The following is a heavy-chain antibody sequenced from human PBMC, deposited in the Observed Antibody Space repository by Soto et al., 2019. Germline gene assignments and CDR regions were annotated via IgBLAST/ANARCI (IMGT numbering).Heavy chain of an antibody. J-gene: IGHJ5*02. Sequence: QVQLVQSGAEVKKPGSSVKVSCKASGGTFSSYAISWVRQAPGQGLEWMGGIIPIFGTADYAQKFQGRVTITADEATSTAYMELSSLRSEDTAVYYGARAPGGPFLKETPAKEYSSSSQGNWFDPWGQGTLVTVSS. CDR1: GGTFSSYA. D-gene: IGHD6-6*01. CDR3: ARAPGGPFLKETPAKEYSSSSQGNWFDP. CDR2: IIPIFGTA. V-gene: IGHV1-69*01.